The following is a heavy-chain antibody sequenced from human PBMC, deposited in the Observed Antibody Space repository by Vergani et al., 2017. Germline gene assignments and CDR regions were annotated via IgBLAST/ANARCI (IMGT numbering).Heavy chain of an antibody. CDR1: GFDFSDYY. D-gene: IGHD3-10*01. CDR2: IKKQDGNDR. V-gene: IGHV3-7*01. J-gene: IGHJ4*02. Sequence: EVQLVEPGGGLVQPGGSLRLSCVVSGFDFSDYYMSWIRQAPGKGLEWVANIKKQDGNDRDYVGSVKGRFTISRDNARKSQYLQMSSLRAEDTAVYYGARASATYGADYWGRGTLVTVSS. CDR3: ARASATYGADY.